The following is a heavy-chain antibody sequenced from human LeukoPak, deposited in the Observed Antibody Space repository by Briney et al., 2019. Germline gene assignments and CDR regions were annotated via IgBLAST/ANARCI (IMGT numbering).Heavy chain of an antibody. J-gene: IGHJ4*02. D-gene: IGHD2-2*01. CDR1: GFTFNSYW. Sequence: GGPLRLSCAASGFTFNSYWMNWVRQAPGKGLEWVAHIKQDGAEKYYVDPVKGRFTISRDNAKSSLYLQMNSLRAEDTAVYYCASPYCSSTSCSTLHDFWGQGTLVTVSS. CDR2: IKQDGAEK. V-gene: IGHV3-7*01. CDR3: ASPYCSSTSCSTLHDF.